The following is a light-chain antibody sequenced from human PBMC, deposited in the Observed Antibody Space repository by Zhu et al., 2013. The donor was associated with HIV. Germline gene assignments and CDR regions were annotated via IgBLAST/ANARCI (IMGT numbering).Light chain of an antibody. CDR1: QNVNRN. J-gene: IGKJ4*01. V-gene: IGKV3-20*01. Sequence: EILLTQSPATLSVSPGDRVTLSCRASQNVNRNVAWYQQKPGQPPRLLIYGASIRATGIPDRISGSGSGTDFTLTISRLEPEDFALYYCQQYGSSPLTFGGGTKVEIK. CDR3: QQYGSSPLT. CDR2: GAS.